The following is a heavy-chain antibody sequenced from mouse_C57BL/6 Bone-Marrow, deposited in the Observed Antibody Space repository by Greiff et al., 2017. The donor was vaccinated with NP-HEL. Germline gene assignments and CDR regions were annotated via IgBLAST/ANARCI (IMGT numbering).Heavy chain of an antibody. V-gene: IGHV1-81*01. CDR3: AGDGEYAAWFAY. Sequence: QVQLQQSGAELARPGALVKLSCKASGYTFTSYGISWVKQRTGQGLEWIGEIYPRSGNTYYNEKFKGKATLTADKSSSTAYMELRRLTSEDSAVYFCAGDGEYAAWFAYWDQGTLVTVSA. CDR1: GYTFTSYG. D-gene: IGHD2-13*01. CDR2: IYPRSGNT. J-gene: IGHJ3*01.